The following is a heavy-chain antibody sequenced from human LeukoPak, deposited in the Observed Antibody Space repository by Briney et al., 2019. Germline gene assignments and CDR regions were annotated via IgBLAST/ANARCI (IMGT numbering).Heavy chain of an antibody. J-gene: IGHJ4*02. CDR2: LRGDGST. CDR1: GFTLSSYA. CDR3: AKANWVSNADAVW. Sequence: PGGALRLSCGAPGFTLSSYAMSWVRQAPARGLEWVASLRGDGSTFYADSVKGRFTLSRDDSRNTVYLQMSNLRVEDTAIYYCAKANWVSNADAVWWGRGTQVTVSS. D-gene: IGHD1-1*01. V-gene: IGHV3-23*01.